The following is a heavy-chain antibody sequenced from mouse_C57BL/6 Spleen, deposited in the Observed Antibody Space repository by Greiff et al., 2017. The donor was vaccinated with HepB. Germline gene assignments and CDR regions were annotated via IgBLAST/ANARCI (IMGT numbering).Heavy chain of an antibody. J-gene: IGHJ2*01. CDR2: ISYDGSN. Sequence: EVKLMESGPGLVKPSQSLSLTCSVTGYSITSGYYWNWIRQFPGNKLEWMSYISYDGSNNYNPSLKNRISITRDTSKNQFFLKLNSVTTEDTATYYCARGDGIPSGYWGQGTTLTVSS. CDR3: ARGDGIPSGY. D-gene: IGHD2-1*01. V-gene: IGHV3-6*01. CDR1: GYSITSGYY.